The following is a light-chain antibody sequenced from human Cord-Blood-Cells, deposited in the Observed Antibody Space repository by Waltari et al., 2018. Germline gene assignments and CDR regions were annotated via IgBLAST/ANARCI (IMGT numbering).Light chain of an antibody. CDR1: ENVNNY. Sequence: DIQLTQSPCALPSSVGDRVTITCTASENVNNYLHWYQQKPGKAPKVLIYGASSLQSGVPSRFRGSGSRTDFTLPISSLEPEDVATRHSQQSYTTPLTFGGGTKGEIK. J-gene: IGKJ4*01. CDR3: QQSYTTPLT. V-gene: IGKV1-39*01. CDR2: GAS.